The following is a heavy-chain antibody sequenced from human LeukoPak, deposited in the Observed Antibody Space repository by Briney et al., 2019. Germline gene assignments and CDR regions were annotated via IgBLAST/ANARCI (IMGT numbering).Heavy chain of an antibody. CDR1: GYTFTSYY. CDR3: ASHRLKSGYDPPPLDY. V-gene: IGHV1-46*01. CDR2: INPSGGST. J-gene: IGHJ4*02. D-gene: IGHD5-12*01. Sequence: ASVKVSCKASGYTFTSYYMHWVRQAPGQGLEWMGIINPSGGSTSYAQKFQGRVTMTRDTSTSTVYMELSSLRSEDTAVYYCASHRLKSGYDPPPLDYWGQGTLVTVSS.